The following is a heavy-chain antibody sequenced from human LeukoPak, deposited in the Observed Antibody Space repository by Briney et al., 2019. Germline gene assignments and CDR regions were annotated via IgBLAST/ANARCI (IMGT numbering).Heavy chain of an antibody. CDR1: GYSFTGYY. V-gene: IGHV1-69*13. D-gene: IGHD3-10*01. CDR2: IIPIFGTA. J-gene: IGHJ6*03. Sequence: ASVKVSFKASGYSFTGYYMHWVRQAPGQGLEWMGGIIPIFGTANYAQKFQGRVTITADESTSTAYMELSSLRSEDTAVYYCARDSGIVRGDHYYYMDVWGKGTTVTISS. CDR3: ARDSGIVRGDHYYYMDV.